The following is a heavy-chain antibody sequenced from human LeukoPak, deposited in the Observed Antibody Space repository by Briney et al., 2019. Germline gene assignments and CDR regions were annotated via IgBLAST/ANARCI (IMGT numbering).Heavy chain of an antibody. D-gene: IGHD3-9*01. Sequence: PSETLSLTCTVSGGSISSSSYYWGWIRQPPGKGLEWIGSIYYSGSTYYNPSLMSRVTISVDTSKNQFSLKLSSVTAADTAVYYCARDPKYYDPLTGYQGADWFFDLWGRGTLVTVSS. CDR2: IYYSGST. CDR1: GGSISSSSYY. V-gene: IGHV4-39*07. CDR3: ARDPKYYDPLTGYQGADWFFDL. J-gene: IGHJ2*01.